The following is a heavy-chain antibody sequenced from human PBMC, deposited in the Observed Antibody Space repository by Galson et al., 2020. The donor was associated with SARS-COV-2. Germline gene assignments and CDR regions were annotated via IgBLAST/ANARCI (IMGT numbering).Heavy chain of an antibody. CDR2: IYYSGST. Sequence: YYWSWIRQLPGKGLEWIGYIYYSGSTYYNPSLKSRVAISIDTSKNQFSLRLTSVTAADTAVYYCARLRQTRQLVGAADDWGQGTLVTVSS. J-gene: IGHJ4*02. V-gene: IGHV4-31*02. D-gene: IGHD1-26*01. CDR1: YY. CDR3: ARLRQTRQLVGAADD.